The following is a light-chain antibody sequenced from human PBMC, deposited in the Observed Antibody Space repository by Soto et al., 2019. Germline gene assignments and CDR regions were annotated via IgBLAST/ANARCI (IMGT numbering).Light chain of an antibody. CDR1: QSINSE. V-gene: IGKV3-15*01. Sequence: EIVMTQSPATLSLSPGERAALSYRASQSINSELAWYQQKPGQPPRLLIHGASTRATGVPARFTGSESGSEFTLTISGLQSEDFAVYYCQQCHNWPLTFGQGTRLEI. CDR3: QQCHNWPLT. J-gene: IGKJ2*01. CDR2: GAS.